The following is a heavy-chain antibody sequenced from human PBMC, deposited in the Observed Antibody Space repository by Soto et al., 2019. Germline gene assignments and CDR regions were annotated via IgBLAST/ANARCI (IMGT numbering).Heavy chain of an antibody. V-gene: IGHV1-3*01. CDR1: GYPYTRYA. Sequence: SVKVPCNASGYPYTRYAMHWVRQAPGQRLEWMGWINAGNGNTKYSQKFQGRVTITRDTSARTAYMELSSLRSEDTAVYYCARSSRLIAVAGLDYWGQGTLVTVSS. CDR2: INAGNGNT. D-gene: IGHD6-19*01. CDR3: ARSSRLIAVAGLDY. J-gene: IGHJ4*02.